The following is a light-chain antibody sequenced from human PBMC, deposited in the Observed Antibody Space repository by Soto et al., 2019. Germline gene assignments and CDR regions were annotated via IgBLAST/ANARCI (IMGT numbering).Light chain of an antibody. V-gene: IGLV2-14*03. CDR2: DVD. J-gene: IGLJ2*01. Sequence: QSAPTQPASVSGSPGQSITISCTGTSSDVGGYNYVSWYQQHPGKAPKLMIYDVDNRPSGVSDRFSGSKSGNTASLTISGLQAEDEGDYYCSSYTSSNTVVFGGGTKVTVL. CDR1: SSDVGGYNY. CDR3: SSYTSSNTVV.